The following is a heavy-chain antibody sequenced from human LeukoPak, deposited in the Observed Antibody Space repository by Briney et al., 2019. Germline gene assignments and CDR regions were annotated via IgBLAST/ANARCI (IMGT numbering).Heavy chain of an antibody. CDR3: ARGDSSGYPDY. CDR2: IYDSGRT. CDR1: GVSITSSKW. J-gene: IGHJ4*02. V-gene: IGHV4-4*02. D-gene: IGHD3-22*01. Sequence: SETLSLTCAVSGVSITSSKWWSWVRQPPGKGLEWIGEIYDSGRTNYSPSLKSRVTISPDKSKDQFSLKLTSVTAADTAVYYCARGDSSGYPDYWGQGRLVTVSS.